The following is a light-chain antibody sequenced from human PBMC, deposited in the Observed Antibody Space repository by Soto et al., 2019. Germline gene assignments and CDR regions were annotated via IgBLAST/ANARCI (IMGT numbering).Light chain of an antibody. CDR2: AAS. J-gene: IGKJ1*01. CDR3: QQANSFPWT. CDR1: QGISNW. V-gene: IGKV1-12*01. Sequence: DIQMTQSQSSVSASVGDRVSITCRASQGISNWLAWYQQKPGKAPKLLIYAASSLQSGVPSRFSGSGSGTDFTLTISSLQPEDCATYYCQQANSFPWTFGQGTKVDIK.